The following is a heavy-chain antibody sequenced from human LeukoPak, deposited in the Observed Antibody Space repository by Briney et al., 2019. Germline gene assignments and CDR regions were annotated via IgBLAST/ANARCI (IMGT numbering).Heavy chain of an antibody. V-gene: IGHV3-30*02. J-gene: IGHJ4*02. D-gene: IGHD1-1*01. CDR3: AKAGGRLRLDLDY. CDR1: GFTLSSYG. Sequence: GGSLTLSCAASGFTLSSYGMHWVRQAPGKGLVCVAFIRYDGSNKYYADSVKGRFTISRDNSKNTLYLQMNSLRAEDTAVYYCAKAGGRLRLDLDYWGQGTLVTVSS. CDR2: IRYDGSNK.